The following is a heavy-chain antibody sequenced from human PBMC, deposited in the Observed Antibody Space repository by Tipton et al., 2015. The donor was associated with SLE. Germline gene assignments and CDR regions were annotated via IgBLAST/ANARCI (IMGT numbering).Heavy chain of an antibody. D-gene: IGHD2-21*01. J-gene: IGHJ2*01. CDR2: IYTSGRT. Sequence: TLSLICTVSGGSISSGSYYWSWIRQPAGKGLEWIGRIYTSGRTNYKSSLRSRVTISIDTSKNQFSLRLNSVTAADAAVYFCARSVGVSYFDLWGRGTLVTVSS. V-gene: IGHV4-61*02. CDR3: ARSVGVSYFDL. CDR1: GGSISSGSYY.